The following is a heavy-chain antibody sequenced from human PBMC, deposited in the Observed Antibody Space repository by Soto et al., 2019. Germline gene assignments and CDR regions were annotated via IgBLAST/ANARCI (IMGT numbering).Heavy chain of an antibody. CDR2: ISYDGSNK. V-gene: IGHV3-30*18. Sequence: PGGSLRLSCAASGFTFSSYGMHWVRQAPGKGLEWVAVISYDGSNKYYADSVKGRFAISRDNSKNTLYLQMNSLRAEDTAVYYCAKDLYYYGSGSYYYYYYGMDVWGQGTTVTVSS. CDR3: AKDLYYYGSGSYYYYYYGMDV. D-gene: IGHD3-10*01. J-gene: IGHJ6*02. CDR1: GFTFSSYG.